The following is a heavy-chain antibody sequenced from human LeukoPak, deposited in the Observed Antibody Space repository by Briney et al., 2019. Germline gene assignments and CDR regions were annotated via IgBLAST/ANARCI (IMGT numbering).Heavy chain of an antibody. V-gene: IGHV3-48*03. CDR1: GFTFSNYE. CDR3: ARDWYFDY. J-gene: IGHJ4*02. CDR2: ISSSGSST. Sequence: GGSLRLSCATSGFTFSNYEMSWVRQTPGKGLEWVSYISSSGSSTYYADSVKGRFTISRDNAKNSLYLQMNSLRAEDTAVYYCARDWYFDYWGQGTLVTVSS.